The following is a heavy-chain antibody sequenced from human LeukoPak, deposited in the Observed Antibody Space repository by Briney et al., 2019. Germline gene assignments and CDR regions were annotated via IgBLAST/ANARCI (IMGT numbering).Heavy chain of an antibody. CDR2: IYHSGST. D-gene: IGHD5-18*01. V-gene: IGHV4-4*02. Sequence: SETLSLTCAVSGGSISSSNWWSWVRQPPGKGLEWIGEIYHSGSTNYNPSLKSRVTISVDTSKNQFSLKLSSVTAADTAVYYCARHRFYSYGPFDPWGQGTLVTVSS. CDR1: GGSISSSNW. CDR3: ARHRFYSYGPFDP. J-gene: IGHJ5*02.